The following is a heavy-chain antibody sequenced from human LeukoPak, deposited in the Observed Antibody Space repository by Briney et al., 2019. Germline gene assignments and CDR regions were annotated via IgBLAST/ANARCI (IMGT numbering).Heavy chain of an antibody. CDR2: ISWNSVDI. Sequence: GGSLRLSCVLSGGTFDDYAMHWVRRSPGRGLEWVSGISWNSVDIVYTASVRGRFTISRDNAKNSSYLQMNNLRPEDTALYYCAKVGFLESPEYHYYMDVWGKGTTVTVSS. CDR3: AKVGFLESPEYHYYMDV. D-gene: IGHD3-3*01. V-gene: IGHV3-9*01. J-gene: IGHJ6*03. CDR1: GGTFDDYA.